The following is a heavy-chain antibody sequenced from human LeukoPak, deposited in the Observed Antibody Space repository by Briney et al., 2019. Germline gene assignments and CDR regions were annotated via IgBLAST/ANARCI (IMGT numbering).Heavy chain of an antibody. CDR3: ARGDDFWSGYYIDY. D-gene: IGHD3-3*01. CDR1: GGSISSYY. Sequence: SETLSLTCTVSGGSISSYYWSWIRQPSGKGLEWIGYIYYSGSTNYNPSLKSRVTISVDTSKNQCSLKLSSVTAADTAVYYCARGDDFWSGYYIDYWGQGTLVTVSS. J-gene: IGHJ4*02. CDR2: IYYSGST. V-gene: IGHV4-59*01.